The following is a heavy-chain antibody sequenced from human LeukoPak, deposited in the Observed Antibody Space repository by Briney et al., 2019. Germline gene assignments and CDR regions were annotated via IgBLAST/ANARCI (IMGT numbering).Heavy chain of an antibody. CDR2: ISYDGSNK. J-gene: IGHJ3*02. Sequence: PGGSLRLSCAASGFTFSSYAMHWVRQAPGKGLEWVAVISYDGSNKYYADSVKGRFTISRDNSKNTLYLQMNSLRAEDTAVYYCAAPYYYDSSGYYSSAFDIWGQGTMVTVSS. D-gene: IGHD3-22*01. CDR1: GFTFSSYA. V-gene: IGHV3-30*04. CDR3: AAPYYYDSSGYYSSAFDI.